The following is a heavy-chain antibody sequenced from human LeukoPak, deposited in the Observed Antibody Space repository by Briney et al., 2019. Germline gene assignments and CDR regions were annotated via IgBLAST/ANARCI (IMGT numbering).Heavy chain of an antibody. CDR2: IYYSGST. Sequence: SETLSLTCTVSGGSISSYYWSWLRQPPGKGLEWIGYIYYSGSTNYNPSLKSRVTISVDTSKNQFSLKLSSVTAADTAVYYCARTDYGDTRSTGGIDYWGQGTLVTVSS. D-gene: IGHD4-17*01. CDR1: GGSISSYY. V-gene: IGHV4-59*01. J-gene: IGHJ4*02. CDR3: ARTDYGDTRSTGGIDY.